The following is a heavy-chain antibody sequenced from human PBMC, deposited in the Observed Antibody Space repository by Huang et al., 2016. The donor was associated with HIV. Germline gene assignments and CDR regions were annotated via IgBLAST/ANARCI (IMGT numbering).Heavy chain of an antibody. CDR3: AREGCTNGICNYFDY. V-gene: IGHV3-53*01. D-gene: IGHD2-8*01. CDR2: LYSDGMN. J-gene: IGHJ4*02. CDR1: GFSVSGDY. Sequence: EVQLVESGGGLIQPGESLRLFCAASGFSVSGDYMSWVRQAPGKGLVWVSVLYSDGMNCYADFVKGRFTISRDNSKNKLFRQMNSLGPEDAVVYYCAREGCTNGICNYFDYWGQGTLVTVS.